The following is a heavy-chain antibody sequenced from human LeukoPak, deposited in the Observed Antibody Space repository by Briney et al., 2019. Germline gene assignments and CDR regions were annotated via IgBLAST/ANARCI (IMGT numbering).Heavy chain of an antibody. CDR2: INHSGST. D-gene: IGHD6-13*01. V-gene: IGHV4-39*07. Sequence: PSETLSLTCTVSGGSISGSSYSWGWIRQPPGKGLEWIGEINHSGSTNYNPSLKSRVTISVDTSKNQFSLKLSSVTAADTAVYYCARELWAGYSSSWSARARRPFDYWGQGTLVTVSS. CDR3: ARELWAGYSSSWSARARRPFDY. CDR1: GGSISGSSYS. J-gene: IGHJ4*02.